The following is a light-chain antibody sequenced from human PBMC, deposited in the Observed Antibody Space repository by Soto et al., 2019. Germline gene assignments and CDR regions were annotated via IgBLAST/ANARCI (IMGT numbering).Light chain of an antibody. CDR2: DVS. Sequence: QSVLTQPASVSGSPGQSITISCTGTSSDVGGYNYVSWYQRHPGKAPKLMIYDVSNRPSGVSNRFSGSKSGNTASLTISGLQAEDEADYYCSSYTSSSTLYAFGTGTKVTVL. CDR1: SSDVGGYNY. CDR3: SSYTSSSTLYA. J-gene: IGLJ1*01. V-gene: IGLV2-14*01.